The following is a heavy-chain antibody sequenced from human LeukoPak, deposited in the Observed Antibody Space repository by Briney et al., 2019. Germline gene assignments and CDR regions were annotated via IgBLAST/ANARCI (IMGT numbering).Heavy chain of an antibody. CDR2: IYNSGST. J-gene: IGHJ4*02. Sequence: SETLSLTCTVSGGSISSYYGSWIRQPPGKGLEWIGYIYNSGSTNYNPSLKSRVTISVDTSKNQFSLKLSSVTAADTAVYYCARCPTFYGSASLYYFDYWGQGTLVTVSS. CDR1: GGSISSYY. D-gene: IGHD3-10*01. CDR3: ARCPTFYGSASLYYFDY. V-gene: IGHV4-59*01.